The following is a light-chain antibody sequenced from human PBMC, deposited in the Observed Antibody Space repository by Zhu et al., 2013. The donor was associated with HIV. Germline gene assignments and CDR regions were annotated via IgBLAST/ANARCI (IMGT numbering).Light chain of an antibody. CDR1: HSLSSW. Sequence: DIQMTQSPSSLSASVGDRVTITCRASHSLSSWLAWYQQKPGKAPKLLIYDASTLETGVPSRFSGSGSGTEFTLTISSLQPDDFATYYCQEYNSYWTFGQGTKVEIK. CDR3: QEYNSYWT. CDR2: DAS. V-gene: IGKV1-5*01. J-gene: IGKJ1*01.